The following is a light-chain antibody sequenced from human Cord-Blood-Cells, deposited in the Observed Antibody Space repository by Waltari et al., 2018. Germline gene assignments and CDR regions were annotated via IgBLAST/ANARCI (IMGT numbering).Light chain of an antibody. Sequence: QSALSQPVPVSGSSGQSLTISCIGTGSDVGGYNLVSCYQQHPGKAPKLMIYEGSKRPSGVSNRFSGTKSGNTASLTISELQAEYYADYYCCSYTGYVFGTGTKVTVL. J-gene: IGLJ1*01. CDR1: GSDVGGYNL. V-gene: IGLV2-23*01. CDR3: CSYTGYV. CDR2: EGS.